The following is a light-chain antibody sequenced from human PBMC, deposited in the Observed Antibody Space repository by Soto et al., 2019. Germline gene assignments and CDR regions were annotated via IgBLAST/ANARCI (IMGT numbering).Light chain of an antibody. CDR2: GGS. CDR3: QQYDRSPWT. CDR1: QSVSSTY. J-gene: IGKJ1*01. V-gene: IGKV3-20*01. Sequence: EIVLTQSPGTLSLSPGERATLSCRASQSVSSTYLAWYQQKPGQAPRLLLYGGSSRATGIPDRFSGSGAGTDFTITISRLEPEDSAVYYCQQYDRSPWTFGQGTKVEIK.